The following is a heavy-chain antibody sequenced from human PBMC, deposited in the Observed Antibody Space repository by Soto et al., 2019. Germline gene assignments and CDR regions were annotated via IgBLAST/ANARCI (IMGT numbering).Heavy chain of an antibody. V-gene: IGHV3-30-3*01. CDR2: ISYDGSNK. D-gene: IGHD3-10*01. CDR3: ARAATSFITMVRGVIMGAGYYFDY. J-gene: IGHJ4*02. Sequence: QVQLVESGGGVVQPGRSLRLSCAASGFTFSSYAMHWVRQAPGKGLEWVAVISYDGSNKYYADSVKGRLTISRDNSKNTLYLQMSSLRAEDTAAYYCARAATSFITMVRGVIMGAGYYFDYWGQGPLVTV. CDR1: GFTFSSYA.